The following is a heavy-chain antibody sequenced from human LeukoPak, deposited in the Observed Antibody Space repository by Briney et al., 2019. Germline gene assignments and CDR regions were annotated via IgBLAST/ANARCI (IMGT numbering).Heavy chain of an antibody. V-gene: IGHV1-69*13. CDR3: ARSRDYYYDSSGYYFDY. CDR2: IIPIFGTA. Sequence: SVKVSCKASGGTFSSYAISWVRQAPGQGLEWMGGIIPIFGTANYAQKFQGRVTITADESTSTAYMELSSLRSEDTAVYYCARSRDYYYDSSGYYFDYWGQGSLVTVSS. CDR1: GGTFSSYA. D-gene: IGHD3-22*01. J-gene: IGHJ4*02.